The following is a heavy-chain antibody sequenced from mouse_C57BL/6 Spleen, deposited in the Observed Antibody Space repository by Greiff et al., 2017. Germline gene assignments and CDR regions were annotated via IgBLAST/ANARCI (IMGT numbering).Heavy chain of an antibody. D-gene: IGHD2-4*01. Sequence: EVMLVESGGGLVQPGGSLSLSCAASGFTFTDYYMSWVRQPPGKALEWLGFIRNKANGYTTEYSASVKGRFTISRDNSQSILYLQMNALRAEDSATYYCARYQYDYDEAFAYWGQGTLVTVSA. V-gene: IGHV7-3*01. CDR1: GFTFTDYY. CDR3: ARYQYDYDEAFAY. CDR2: IRNKANGYTT. J-gene: IGHJ3*01.